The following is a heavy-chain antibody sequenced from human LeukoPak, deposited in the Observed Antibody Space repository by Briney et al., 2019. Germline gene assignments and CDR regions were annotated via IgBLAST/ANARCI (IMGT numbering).Heavy chain of an antibody. CDR1: GGSISSSRYY. CDR3: ARHEGLDFWSGYYTAGFDY. V-gene: IGHV4-39*01. Sequence: PSETLSLTCIVAGGSISSSRYYWGWLRQPPGKGLEWIGSIYYGGSTYYTQSLKSRVTISVDTSKNQFSLKLSSVTAADTAVYYCARHEGLDFWSGYYTAGFDYWGQGTLVTVSS. J-gene: IGHJ4*02. D-gene: IGHD3-3*01. CDR2: IYYGGST.